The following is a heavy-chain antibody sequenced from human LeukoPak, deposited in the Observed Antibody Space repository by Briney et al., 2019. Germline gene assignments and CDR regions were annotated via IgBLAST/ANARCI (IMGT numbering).Heavy chain of an antibody. Sequence: ERSLRLSCAASGFTFSSYAMHWVRQAPGKGLEYVSAISSNGGSTYYANSVKGRFTISRDNSKNTLYLQMGSLRAEDMAVYYCAREPSYYDSSVPTRGAFDIWGQGTMVTVSS. V-gene: IGHV3-64*01. CDR1: GFTFSSYA. J-gene: IGHJ3*02. CDR3: AREPSYYDSSVPTRGAFDI. D-gene: IGHD3-22*01. CDR2: ISSNGGST.